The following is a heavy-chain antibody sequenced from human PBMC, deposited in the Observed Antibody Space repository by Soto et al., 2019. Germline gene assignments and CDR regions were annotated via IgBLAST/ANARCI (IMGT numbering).Heavy chain of an antibody. Sequence: SGPTLVNPTETLTLTCTVSGFSLSNARMGVSWIRQPPGKALEWLAHIFSNDEKSYSTSLKSRLTISKDTSKSQVVLTMTNMDPVDTATYYCARIHGSSWSINFDYWGQGTLVTVSS. CDR1: GFSLSNARMG. D-gene: IGHD6-13*01. CDR2: IFSNDEK. CDR3: ARIHGSSWSINFDY. V-gene: IGHV2-26*01. J-gene: IGHJ4*02.